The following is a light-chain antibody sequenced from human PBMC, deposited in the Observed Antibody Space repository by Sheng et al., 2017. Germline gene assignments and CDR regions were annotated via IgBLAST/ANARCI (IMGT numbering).Light chain of an antibody. CDR3: SSYAGSDSFVV. J-gene: IGLJ3*02. CDR1: SSNIGAAYD. Sequence: QSVLTQPPSVSGAPGQRVTISCTGSSSNIGAAYDVHWYQQLPGTAPKLLMHTDNQRPSGVPDRFSGSKSGNTASLTVSGLQAEDEADYYCSSYAGSDSFVVFGGGTKLTVL. CDR2: TDN. V-gene: IGLV1-40*01.